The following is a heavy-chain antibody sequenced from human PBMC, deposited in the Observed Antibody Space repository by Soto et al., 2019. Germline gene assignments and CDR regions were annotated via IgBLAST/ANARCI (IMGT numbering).Heavy chain of an antibody. J-gene: IGHJ5*02. CDR2: IIPIFGTA. V-gene: IGHV1-69*13. Sequence: ASVKVSCKASGGTFSSYAISWVRQAPGQGLEWMGGIIPIFGTANYAQKFQGRVTITADESTSTAYMELSSLRSEDTAVYYCARSDIVVVVAGNWFDPWGRGTLVTVSS. CDR3: ARSDIVVVVAGNWFDP. CDR1: GGTFSSYA. D-gene: IGHD2-15*01.